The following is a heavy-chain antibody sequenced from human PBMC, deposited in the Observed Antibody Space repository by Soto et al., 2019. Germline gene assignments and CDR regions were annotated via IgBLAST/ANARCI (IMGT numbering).Heavy chain of an antibody. CDR3: HCSSFV. V-gene: IGHV3-21*06. J-gene: IGHJ4*02. Sequence: EVQLVESGGGLVKPGGSLRLSCAASGFTFSSYTMNWVRQAPGKGLEWVSSITPSSNYIYYADSVKGRFTISRDNAKNSLYLQMNSLRVEDTAVYYCHCSSFVWGQGALVTVSS. CDR2: ITPSSNYI. CDR1: GFTFSSYT. D-gene: IGHD6-6*01.